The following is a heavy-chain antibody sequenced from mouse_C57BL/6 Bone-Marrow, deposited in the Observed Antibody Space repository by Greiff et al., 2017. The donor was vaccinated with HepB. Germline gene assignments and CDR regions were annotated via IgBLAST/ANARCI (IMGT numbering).Heavy chain of an antibody. V-gene: IGHV1-39*01. CDR3: ASHYAP. D-gene: IGHD1-1*02. CDR1: GYSFTDYN. CDR2: INPNYGTT. J-gene: IGHJ1*03. Sequence: VQLKQSGPELVKPGDSVTISCTATGYSFTDYNMNWVKQSNGKSLEWIGVINPNYGTTSYNQKFKGKATLTVDQSSSTAYMQLNSLTSEDSAVYYYASHYAPWGTGTTVTVSS.